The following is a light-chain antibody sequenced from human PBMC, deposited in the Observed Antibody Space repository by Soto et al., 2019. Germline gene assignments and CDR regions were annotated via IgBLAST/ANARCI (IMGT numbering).Light chain of an antibody. CDR3: QQYGSSVWT. CDR2: GAS. Sequence: DIVLTQSPATLSLSPGERATLSCRATQSVSNFLAWYQQKPGQPPRLLIYGASSRAAGIPDRFSGSGSGTDFTLTISRLEPEDFAVYACQQYGSSVWTFGQGTKWIS. CDR1: QSVSNF. V-gene: IGKV3-20*01. J-gene: IGKJ1*01.